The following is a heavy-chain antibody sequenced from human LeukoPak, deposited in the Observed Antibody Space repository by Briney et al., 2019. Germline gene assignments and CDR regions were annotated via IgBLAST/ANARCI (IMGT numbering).Heavy chain of an antibody. CDR3: ASTYGDYGYYMDV. CDR1: GYTFTSYG. J-gene: IGHJ6*03. D-gene: IGHD4-17*01. CDR2: ISAYNGNT. V-gene: IGHV1-18*01. Sequence: ASVTVSFTASGYTFTSYGISWVRQAPGQGLEWMGWISAYNGNTNYAQKLQRRVTMTTDTSTSTAYMELRSLRSDDTAVYYCASTYGDYGYYMDVWGKGTTVTVSS.